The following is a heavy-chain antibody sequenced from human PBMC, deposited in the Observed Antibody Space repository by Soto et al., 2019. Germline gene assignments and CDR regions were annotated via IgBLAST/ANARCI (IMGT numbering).Heavy chain of an antibody. Sequence: GGSLRLSCAASGFTFSSYGMHWVRQAPGKGLEWVAVISYDGSNKYYADSVKGRFTISRDNSKNTLYLQMNSLRAEDTAVYYGAKEGGVILRFLEWLFDYWGQGTLVTVSS. D-gene: IGHD3-3*01. CDR2: ISYDGSNK. CDR3: AKEGGVILRFLEWLFDY. CDR1: GFTFSSYG. J-gene: IGHJ4*02. V-gene: IGHV3-30*18.